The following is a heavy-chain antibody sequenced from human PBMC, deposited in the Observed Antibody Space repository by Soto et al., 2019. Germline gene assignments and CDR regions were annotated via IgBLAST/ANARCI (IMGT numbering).Heavy chain of an antibody. J-gene: IGHJ4*02. CDR1: GVTFSCYA. D-gene: IGHD4-17*01. V-gene: IGHV3-23*01. CDR3: AKDAVYGDGLWLPEA. Sequence: PSGSLRLSCAASGVTFSCYAKMWGRQAPGKGLEWVACILGRGTTYHAHSVKGRFTISKDKSKSTLYLEMNSLRAEDTAVYYCAKDAVYGDGLWLPEAWGQGTLVTVSS. CDR2: ILGRGTT.